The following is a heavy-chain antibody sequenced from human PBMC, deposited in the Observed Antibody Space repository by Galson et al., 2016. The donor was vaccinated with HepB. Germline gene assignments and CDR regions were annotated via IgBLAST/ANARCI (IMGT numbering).Heavy chain of an antibody. J-gene: IGHJ5*02. Sequence: SLRLPCAASGFTFSNYWMHWVRQAPGKGLMWVSRTNTDGGTTNYADSVKGRFTISRDNAKNTLFLQMNSLRADDTAVYYCFADLRCSSPSCSPRWFDPWGQGTQVTVSS. V-gene: IGHV3-74*01. CDR3: FADLRCSSPSCSPRWFDP. D-gene: IGHD2-2*01. CDR2: TNTDGGTT. CDR1: GFTFSNYW.